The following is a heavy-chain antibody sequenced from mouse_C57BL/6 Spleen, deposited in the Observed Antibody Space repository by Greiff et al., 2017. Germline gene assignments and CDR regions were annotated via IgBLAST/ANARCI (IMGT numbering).Heavy chain of an antibody. CDR2: INPNNGGT. D-gene: IGHD1-3*01. J-gene: IGHJ4*01. Sequence: VQLQQSGPELVKPGASVKISCKASGYTFTDYYMNWVKQSHGKSLEWIGDINPNNGGTSYNQKFKGKATLTVDKSSSTAYMELRSLTSEDSAVYYCASNLGAMDYWGQGTSVTVSS. CDR1: GYTFTDYY. CDR3: ASNLGAMDY. V-gene: IGHV1-26*01.